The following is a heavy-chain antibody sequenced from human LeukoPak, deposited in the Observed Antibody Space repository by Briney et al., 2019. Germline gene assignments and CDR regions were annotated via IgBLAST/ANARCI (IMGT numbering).Heavy chain of an antibody. J-gene: IGHJ6*03. CDR3: AKGGDSGQELDYYYYMDV. CDR1: GFTFSSYA. CDR2: ISGSGGST. V-gene: IGHV3-23*01. Sequence: GGSLRLSCAASGFTFSSYAMSWVRQAPGKGLEWVSAISGSGGSTYYADSVKGRFTISRDNSKNTLHLQMNSLRAEDTAVYYCAKGGDSGQELDYYYYMDVWGKGTTVTVSS. D-gene: IGHD5-12*01.